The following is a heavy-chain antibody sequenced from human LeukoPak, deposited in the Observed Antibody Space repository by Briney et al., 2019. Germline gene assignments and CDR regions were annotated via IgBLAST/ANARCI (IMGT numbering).Heavy chain of an antibody. CDR1: GYTFTGYY. Sequence: GASVKVSCKASGYTFTGYYMHWVRQAPGQGLEWMGWINPNSGGTNYAQKFQGRVTMTRDTSISTAYMELSRLRSDDTAVYYCARDKEEGDYAIHWFDPWGQGTLVTVSS. CDR2: INPNSGGT. CDR3: ARDKEEGDYAIHWFDP. V-gene: IGHV1-2*02. D-gene: IGHD4-17*01. J-gene: IGHJ5*02.